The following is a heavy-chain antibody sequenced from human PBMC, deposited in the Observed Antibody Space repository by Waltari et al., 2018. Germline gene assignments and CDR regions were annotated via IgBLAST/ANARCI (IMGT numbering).Heavy chain of an antibody. J-gene: IGHJ4*02. CDR1: GFTFSSYA. V-gene: IGHV3-30-3*01. Sequence: QVQLVESGGGVVQPGRSLRLSCAASGFTFSSYAMPWVRQAPGKGLEWVAVISYDGSNKYYADSVKGRFTISRDNSKNTLYLQMNSLRAEDTAVYYCARGLSTYYFDYWGQGTLVTVSS. CDR3: ARGLSTYYFDY. CDR2: ISYDGSNK. D-gene: IGHD2-2*01.